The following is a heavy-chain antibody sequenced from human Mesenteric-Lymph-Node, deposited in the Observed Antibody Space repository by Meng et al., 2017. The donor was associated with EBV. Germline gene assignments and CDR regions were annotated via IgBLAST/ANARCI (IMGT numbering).Heavy chain of an antibody. CDR3: ARRGIAEGFDF. CDR2: IYHFGSP. V-gene: IGHV4-30-2*01. Sequence: LQGSGSGRVTPSQTLSLTCAVSGGSVSSGGYSWSWIRQPPGKGLEWIGYIYHFGSPNYNPSLKSRVTISVDRSKNQFSLNLTSMTAADTAVYYCARRGIAEGFDFWGQGTLVTVSS. CDR1: GGSVSSGGYS. J-gene: IGHJ4*02.